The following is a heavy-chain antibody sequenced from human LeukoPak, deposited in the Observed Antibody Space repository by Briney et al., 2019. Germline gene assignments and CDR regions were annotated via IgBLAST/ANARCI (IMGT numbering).Heavy chain of an antibody. Sequence: GGSLRLSCAASGFTYSSYAMSWVRQAPGKGLEWVSAISGSGGSTYYADSVKGRFTISRDNSKNTLYLQMNSLRAEDTAVYYCAKEEDSSSWYSPPFDHWGQGTLVTVSS. V-gene: IGHV3-23*01. CDR3: AKEEDSSSWYSPPFDH. D-gene: IGHD6-13*01. CDR2: ISGSGGST. J-gene: IGHJ4*02. CDR1: GFTYSSYA.